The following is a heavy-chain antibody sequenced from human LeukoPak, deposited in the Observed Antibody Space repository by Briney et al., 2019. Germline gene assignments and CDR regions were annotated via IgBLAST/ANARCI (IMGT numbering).Heavy chain of an antibody. CDR2: IYTSGST. V-gene: IGHV4-4*09. D-gene: IGHD3-22*01. CDR3: ARLREKYYDSSGYYGAFDI. J-gene: IGHJ3*02. CDR1: GGSISSYY. Sequence: SETLSLTCPVSGGSISSYYWSWIRQPPGKGLAWIGYIYTSGSTNYNPSLKSRVTISVDTSKNQFSLKLSSVTAADTAVYYCARLREKYYDSSGYYGAFDIWGQGTMVTVSS.